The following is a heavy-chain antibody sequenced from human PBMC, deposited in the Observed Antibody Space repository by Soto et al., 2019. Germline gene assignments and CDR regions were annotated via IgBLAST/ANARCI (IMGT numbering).Heavy chain of an antibody. CDR3: ARTAPMDAGDKYYYDF. CDR2: IIPFFGTA. Sequence: VKVSCKTSGGTFSTFGISWVRQAPGQGLEWMGGIIPFFGTAEYSQKFEDRITITADESTNTVYMDLRSLTSEDTAIYYCARTAPMDAGDKYYYDFWGQGALVTVSS. D-gene: IGHD3-16*01. CDR1: GGTFSTFG. V-gene: IGHV1-69*01. J-gene: IGHJ4*02.